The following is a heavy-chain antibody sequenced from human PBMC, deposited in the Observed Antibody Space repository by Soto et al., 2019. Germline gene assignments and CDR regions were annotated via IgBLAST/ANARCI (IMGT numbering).Heavy chain of an antibody. CDR3: ARGQEGVVATH. J-gene: IGHJ4*02. V-gene: IGHV4-34*01. CDR1: GGSLGGYY. CDR2: VKDGGHT. Sequence: QVQLQQWGAGLLRPSETLSLNCAVTGGSLGGYYWSWIRQAPGKGLEWIGEVKDGGHTNYSPSLRGRVTISSDTSNNQFSLRLNSVTAADTGVYYCARGQEGVVATHWDQGSLVTVSS. D-gene: IGHD5-12*01.